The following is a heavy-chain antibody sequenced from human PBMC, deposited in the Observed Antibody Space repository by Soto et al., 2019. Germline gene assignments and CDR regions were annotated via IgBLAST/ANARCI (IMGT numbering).Heavy chain of an antibody. CDR2: MSPKSGNT. CDR3: ARGSSGWYDP. V-gene: IGHV1-8*01. CDR1: GYSFTNYD. Sequence: QVQLVQSGAEVKKPGASVKVSCKASGYSFTNYDISWVRQATGQGLEWMAWMSPKSGNTGYAQKFQGRVTLTRDISISTAYMELSSLRSEDTAVYYCARGSSGWYDPWGQGTLVTVSS. J-gene: IGHJ5*02. D-gene: IGHD6-19*01.